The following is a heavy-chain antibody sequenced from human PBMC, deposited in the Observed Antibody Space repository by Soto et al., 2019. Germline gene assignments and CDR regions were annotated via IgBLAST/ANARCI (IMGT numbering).Heavy chain of an antibody. CDR1: GGSISSSSSY. CDR2: IYYSGST. V-gene: IGHV4-39*01. D-gene: IGHD3-3*01. J-gene: IGHJ6*04. Sequence: SETLSLTCTVSGGSISSSSSYWGWIRQPPGKGLEWIGSIYYSGSTYYNPSLKSRITISGDTSKNQVSLKLSSVTAADTAVYYCARHTIFGVVTPGYYYMDVWGKGTTVTVSS. CDR3: ARHTIFGVVTPGYYYMDV.